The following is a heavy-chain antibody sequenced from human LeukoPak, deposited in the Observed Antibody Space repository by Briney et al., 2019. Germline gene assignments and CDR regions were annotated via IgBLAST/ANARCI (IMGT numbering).Heavy chain of an antibody. Sequence: ASVKLSCKASGYTFTCYYMHWVRQAPGQGLEWMGWINPKNGGTNYAQKYQGRVTMTMDTSISTDYMELSRLRSDDTAVYSCARSPDYDSSGCDYWGQGTLVTVSS. J-gene: IGHJ4*02. CDR3: ARSPDYDSSGCDY. V-gene: IGHV1-2*02. CDR2: INPKNGGT. CDR1: GYTFTCYY. D-gene: IGHD3-22*01.